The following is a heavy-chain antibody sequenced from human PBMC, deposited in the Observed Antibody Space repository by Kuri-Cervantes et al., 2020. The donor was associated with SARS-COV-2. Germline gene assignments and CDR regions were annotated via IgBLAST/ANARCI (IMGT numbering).Heavy chain of an antibody. Sequence: SETLSLTCTVSGGSISSSSYYWGWIRQPPGKGLEWIGSIYYSGSTYYNPSLKSRATISVDTSKNQFSLKLSSVTAADTAVYYCARRYGGYCSSTSCPNGVWGKGTTVTVSS. CDR3: ARRYGGYCSSTSCPNGV. CDR2: IYYSGST. CDR1: GGSISSSSYY. J-gene: IGHJ6*04. D-gene: IGHD2-2*01. V-gene: IGHV4-39*01.